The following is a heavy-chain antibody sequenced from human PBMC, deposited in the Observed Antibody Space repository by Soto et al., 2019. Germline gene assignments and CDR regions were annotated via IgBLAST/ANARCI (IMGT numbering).Heavy chain of an antibody. CDR1: GVTFSKFI. J-gene: IGHJ6*02. Sequence: QVQLEQSGGEVKKPGSSVKVSCKASGVTFSKFIMTWVRQAPGLGLEWVGGIIPIFGTANYAQKFQGRVTFTADESTSTSYMEVNNLRSEDTAVYYCAKVRYSSPMGYYYGMDVWGQGTTVTVSS. CDR3: AKVRYSSPMGYYYGMDV. CDR2: IIPIFGTA. D-gene: IGHD6-19*01. V-gene: IGHV1-69*01.